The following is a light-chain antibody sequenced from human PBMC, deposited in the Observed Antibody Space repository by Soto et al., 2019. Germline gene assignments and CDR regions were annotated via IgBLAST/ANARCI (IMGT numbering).Light chain of an antibody. J-gene: IGLJ3*02. CDR1: MRDVGAYNL. V-gene: IGLV2-14*01. CDR3: SAYTARSTLV. Sequence: QSALTQPASVSGSAGQSITISCCGTMRDVGAYNLVSWYQQHPGTAPKLIIYEVRNRPSGISSRFSGSRSGNTASLTISGLQPEDEGDYDCSAYTARSTLVFGGGTKVTVL. CDR2: EVR.